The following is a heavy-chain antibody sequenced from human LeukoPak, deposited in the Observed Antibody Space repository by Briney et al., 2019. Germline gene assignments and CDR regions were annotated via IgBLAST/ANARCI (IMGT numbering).Heavy chain of an antibody. CDR1: GFTFSSYW. V-gene: IGHV3-74*01. D-gene: IGHD1-26*01. CDR3: ARVGGGSPYAFDI. CDR2: INSDGSST. J-gene: IGHJ3*02. Sequence: GGSLRLSCAASGFTFSSYWMHWVRQAPGKGLVWVSRINSDGSSTSYADSVKGRFAISRDNAKNTLYLQMNSLRAEDTAVYYCARVGGGSPYAFDIWGQGTMVTVSS.